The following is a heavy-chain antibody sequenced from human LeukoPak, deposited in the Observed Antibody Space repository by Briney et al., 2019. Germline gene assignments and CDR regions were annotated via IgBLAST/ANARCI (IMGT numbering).Heavy chain of an antibody. J-gene: IGHJ4*02. Sequence: PGGSLRLSCVASGFDVSDNFMLWIRQAPGQGLEWISIIYASGGAFHSESVKGRFSAFRDTSKNTIFLQMNNLRAADTAMYYCVGRHDYWGQGTLVTVSS. CDR3: VGRHDY. CDR1: GFDVSDNF. D-gene: IGHD3-16*01. V-gene: IGHV3-53*01. CDR2: IYASGGA.